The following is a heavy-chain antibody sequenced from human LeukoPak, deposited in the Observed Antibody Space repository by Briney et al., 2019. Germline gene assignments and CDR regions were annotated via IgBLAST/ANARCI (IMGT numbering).Heavy chain of an antibody. D-gene: IGHD3-10*01. CDR3: ARSYYYGSGSYCFDY. CDR2: IYYSGST. J-gene: IGHJ4*02. V-gene: IGHV4-59*01. CDR1: GGSINSDY. Sequence: SETLSLTCSVSGGSINSDYWNWIRQPPGKGLEWIGYIYYSGSTNYNPSLKSRVTISVDTSKNQFSLKLSSVTAADTAVYYCARSYYYGSGSYCFDYWGQGTLVTVSS.